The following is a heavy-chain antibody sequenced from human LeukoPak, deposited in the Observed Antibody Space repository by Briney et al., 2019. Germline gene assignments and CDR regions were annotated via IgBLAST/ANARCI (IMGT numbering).Heavy chain of an antibody. D-gene: IGHD6-19*01. V-gene: IGHV3-48*03. CDR3: ARDRGGWYFDAFDI. J-gene: IGHJ3*02. Sequence: GGSLRLSCAGSGFIFSNYEMNWVRRAPGKGLEWVSYIGSTGSDIYYADSVKGRFTITRDNAENSLYLQMNSLRAEDTAVYYCARDRGGWYFDAFDIWGQGTMVTVSS. CDR2: IGSTGSDI. CDR1: GFIFSNYE.